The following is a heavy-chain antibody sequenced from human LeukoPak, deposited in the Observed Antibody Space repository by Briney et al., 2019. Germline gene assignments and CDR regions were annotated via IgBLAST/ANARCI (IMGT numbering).Heavy chain of an antibody. CDR2: IYSTGTT. J-gene: IGHJ6*03. D-gene: IGHD2-2*01. CDR1: GCSFSGYF. Sequence: SETLSLTCTVSGCSFSGYFWSWIRQPPGKGPEWVGYIYSTGTTNYSPSLSSRTTISVDTSKNQLSLNLRFVAATDTAVYHCARHNPPPTGFCSGTSCFMSGSQYFYMDVWGKGTSVTVS. V-gene: IGHV4-4*09. CDR3: ARHNPPPTGFCSGTSCFMSGSQYFYMDV.